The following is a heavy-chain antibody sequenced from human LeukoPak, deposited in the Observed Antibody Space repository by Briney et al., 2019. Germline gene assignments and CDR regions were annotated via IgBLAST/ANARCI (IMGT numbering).Heavy chain of an antibody. V-gene: IGHV3-23*01. Sequence: PGGSLRLSCAASGFTFSSYAMSWVRQTPRKGLEWVSAVSGSGDFTYYADSVKGRFTISRDNSKNTVYLQMNSLRAEDTAVSYCAKGASFGGVIVLYYFDNWGQGTLVTVSS. J-gene: IGHJ4*02. CDR2: VSGSGDFT. D-gene: IGHD3-16*02. CDR3: AKGASFGGVIVLYYFDN. CDR1: GFTFSSYA.